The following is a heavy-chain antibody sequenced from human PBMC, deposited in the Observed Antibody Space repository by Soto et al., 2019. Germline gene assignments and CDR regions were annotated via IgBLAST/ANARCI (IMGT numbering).Heavy chain of an antibody. D-gene: IGHD6-13*01. J-gene: IGHJ5*02. V-gene: IGHV1-46*01. Sequence: QVLLVQSGAEVTKPGASVEVSCKASGYTFTSNNIHWVRRAPGQGVGWMGRINPNSGGTIYAQKFQGRVSMTRDSSTNTVYMELSSLRSDDTGLYYCARDIAPDGRGRWFDPWGQGSEVTVSS. CDR3: ARDIAPDGRGRWFDP. CDR2: INPNSGGT. CDR1: GYTFTSNN.